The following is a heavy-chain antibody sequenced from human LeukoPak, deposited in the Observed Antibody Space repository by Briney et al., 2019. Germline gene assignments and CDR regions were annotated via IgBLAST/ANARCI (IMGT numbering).Heavy chain of an antibody. J-gene: IGHJ4*02. D-gene: IGHD1-26*01. CDR3: ARDIRAGSLRGADY. V-gene: IGHV1-24*01. CDR2: FDHKDGET. CDR1: GNTLSELP. Sequence: ASVKVSCKVSGNTLSELPLHWVRLAPGKGIEWMGGFDHKDGETLYAQRFQGRVTMTEDTSTDTAYMELSSLRSDDTAVYYCARDIRAGSLRGADYWGQGTLVTVSS.